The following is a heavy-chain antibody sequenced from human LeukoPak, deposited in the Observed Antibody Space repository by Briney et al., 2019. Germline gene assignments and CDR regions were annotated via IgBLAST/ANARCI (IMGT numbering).Heavy chain of an antibody. CDR3: AVRVGTAAGTDF. Sequence: PGGSLRLSCAASGFTFSYYELHWVRQAPGKGLEWVSHISSSGNTIYYADSVKGRLTISRDNAKNSLYLQMNSLRAEDTAVYYCAVRVGTAAGTDFWGQGTLVTVSS. CDR2: ISSSGNTI. CDR1: GFTFSYYE. D-gene: IGHD6-13*01. V-gene: IGHV3-48*03. J-gene: IGHJ4*02.